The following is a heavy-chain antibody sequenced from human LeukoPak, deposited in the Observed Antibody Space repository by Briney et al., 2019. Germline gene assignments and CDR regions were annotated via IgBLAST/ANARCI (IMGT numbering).Heavy chain of an antibody. Sequence: KSSETLSLTCAVSAYSISSGYYWGWIRQPPGKGLEWIGSIHHGGSTYYNPSLKSRITISIDRSKNHFSLKLNSVTAADSAVYYCATNVTYSFDNWGQGTLVTVSS. CDR1: AYSISSGYY. D-gene: IGHD2-21*02. CDR2: IHHGGST. J-gene: IGHJ4*02. CDR3: ATNVTYSFDN. V-gene: IGHV4-38-2*01.